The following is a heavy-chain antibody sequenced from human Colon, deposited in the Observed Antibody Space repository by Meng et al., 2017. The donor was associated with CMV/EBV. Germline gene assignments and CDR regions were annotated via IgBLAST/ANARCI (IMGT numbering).Heavy chain of an antibody. CDR1: GFTFGGTA. CDR3: TRVEWELRGGWFDP. V-gene: IGHV3-73*01. Sequence: GFTFGGTAVNWVRQASGKGLEWVGRIRSKADTYATAYAASMKGRFTISRDDSKNTAYLQMNSLKTEDTAVYYCTRVEWELRGGWFDPWGQGTLVTVSS. J-gene: IGHJ5*02. D-gene: IGHD1-26*01. CDR2: IRSKADTYAT.